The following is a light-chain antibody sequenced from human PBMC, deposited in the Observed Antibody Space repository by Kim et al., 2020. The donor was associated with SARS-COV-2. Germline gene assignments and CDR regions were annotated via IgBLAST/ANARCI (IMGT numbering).Light chain of an antibody. Sequence: GDKVSITRRASQRISNSLSWYQHRPGKAPTLLIYEASSLESGVPSRFSGNGSGTEFTLTISSLQPDDFATYYCQHYDNYSQTFGPGTKVDIK. V-gene: IGKV1-5*01. J-gene: IGKJ1*01. CDR3: QHYDNYSQT. CDR1: QRISNS. CDR2: EAS.